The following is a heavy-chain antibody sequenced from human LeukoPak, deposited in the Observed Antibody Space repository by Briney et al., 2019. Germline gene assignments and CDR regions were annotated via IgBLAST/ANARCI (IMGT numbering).Heavy chain of an antibody. CDR2: ISASGGST. V-gene: IGHV3-23*01. CDR3: ANRNYYAKSDYYSYYFDY. J-gene: IGHJ4*02. Sequence: PGGSLGLSCAASGFTFSNYALSWVRQAPGKGLEWVSSISASGGSTVYADSVKGRFTISRDNSKNTLYLQMNSLRAEDTAVYYCANRNYYAKSDYYSYYFDYWGQGTLVTVSS. D-gene: IGHD3-22*01. CDR1: GFTFSNYA.